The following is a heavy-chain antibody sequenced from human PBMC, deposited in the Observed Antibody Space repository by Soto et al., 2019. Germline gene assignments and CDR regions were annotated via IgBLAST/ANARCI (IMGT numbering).Heavy chain of an antibody. CDR3: ASAKAVVIAALGI. CDR2: VSDNGGSRGGT. D-gene: IGHD2-21*01. Sequence: GGSLRLSCTASGFMFNNSAMTWVRQAPGQGLQWVASVSDNGGSRGGTYYADSVKGRFTISRDNSKNTLYLQLDSLTGADTAVYYCASAKAVVIAALGIWGQGTMVTVSS. V-gene: IGHV3-23*01. CDR1: GFMFNNSA. J-gene: IGHJ3*02.